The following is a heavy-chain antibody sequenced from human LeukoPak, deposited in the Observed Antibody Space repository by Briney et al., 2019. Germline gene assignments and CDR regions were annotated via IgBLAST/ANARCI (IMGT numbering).Heavy chain of an antibody. V-gene: IGHV1-18*01. Sequence: ASVKVSCKASGYTFTSYGISWVRQAPGQGLEWMGWISAYNGNTNYAQKLQGRVTMTTDTSTSTAYMELRSLRSDDTAVYYCARVYYDSSGYWYAFDIWGQGTMVTVSS. D-gene: IGHD3-22*01. CDR3: ARVYYDSSGYWYAFDI. CDR1: GYTFTSYG. J-gene: IGHJ3*02. CDR2: ISAYNGNT.